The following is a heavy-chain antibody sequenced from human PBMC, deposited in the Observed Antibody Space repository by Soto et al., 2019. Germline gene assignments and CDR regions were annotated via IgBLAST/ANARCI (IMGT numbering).Heavy chain of an antibody. V-gene: IGHV3-30-3*01. J-gene: IGHJ4*02. D-gene: IGHD3-22*01. CDR2: ISYDGSNK. CDR3: ARGGYYDSSGYRD. Sequence: QVQLVESGGGVVQPGRSLRLSCAASGFTFSSYAMHWVRQAPGKGLEWVAVISYDGSNKYYADSVKGRFTISRDNSKNTLYLQMNSLRAEDTAVYYCARGGYYDSSGYRDWGQGTLVTVSS. CDR1: GFTFSSYA.